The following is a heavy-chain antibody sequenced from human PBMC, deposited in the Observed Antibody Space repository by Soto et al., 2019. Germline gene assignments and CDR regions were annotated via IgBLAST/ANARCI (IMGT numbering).Heavy chain of an antibody. J-gene: IGHJ4*02. CDR3: ARFLSNSGYDSYFDY. CDR1: GGTFSSYA. V-gene: IGHV1-69*13. Sequence: SVKVSCKTSGGTFSSYAISWVRQAPGQGLEWMGGIIPIFGTANYAQKFQGRVTITADESTSTAYMELSSLRSEDTAVYYCARFLSNSGYDSYFDYWGQGTLVTVSS. CDR2: IIPIFGTA. D-gene: IGHD5-12*01.